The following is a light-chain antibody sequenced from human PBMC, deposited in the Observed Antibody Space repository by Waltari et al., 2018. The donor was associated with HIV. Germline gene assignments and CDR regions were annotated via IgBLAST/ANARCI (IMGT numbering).Light chain of an antibody. CDR2: GDN. CDR1: KLGDRF. CDR3: QAWDSSTLV. V-gene: IGLV3-1*01. Sequence: SYELTQPPSVSVSPGQTASITCSGDKLGDRFTSWYQQKPGQSPVLVINGDNKRPSGIPERFFGSNSRNTVTLTISGAQAMDEADYYCQAWDSSTLVFAGGTKLTVL. J-gene: IGLJ2*01.